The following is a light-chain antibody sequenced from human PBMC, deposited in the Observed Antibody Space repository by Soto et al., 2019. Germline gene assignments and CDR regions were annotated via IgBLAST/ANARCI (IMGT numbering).Light chain of an antibody. Sequence: IVLTQSPATLSLSPGERATLSCRATQSVSSYLAWYQHKPGQAPRLLLYDASNRATGIPARFSGSGSGTDFTLTISSLEPEDFAVYCCQQRSTWPLTCGGGTKVEIK. CDR3: QQRSTWPLT. CDR2: DAS. CDR1: QSVSSY. V-gene: IGKV3-11*01. J-gene: IGKJ4*01.